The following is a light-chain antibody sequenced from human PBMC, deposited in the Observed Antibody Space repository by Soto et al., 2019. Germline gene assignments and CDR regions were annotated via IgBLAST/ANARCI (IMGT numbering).Light chain of an antibody. CDR3: QQYNSYSA. CDR1: QSVSNNY. J-gene: IGKJ1*01. Sequence: EIVLTQSPGTLSLSPWERATLSCRASQSVSNNYLAWYQQKPGQAPRLLIYGASNRATGIPDRFSGSGSGTDFTLTISSLQPDDFATYYCQQYNSYSAFGQGTKVDIK. CDR2: GAS. V-gene: IGKV3-20*01.